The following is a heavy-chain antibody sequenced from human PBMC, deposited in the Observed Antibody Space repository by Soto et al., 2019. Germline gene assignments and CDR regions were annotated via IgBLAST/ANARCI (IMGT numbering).Heavy chain of an antibody. J-gene: IGHJ3*02. CDR3: AKDLGHGGRGAFDI. D-gene: IGHD7-27*01. CDR1: GFTFSSYG. V-gene: IGHV3-30*18. CDR2: ISYDGSNK. Sequence: QVQLVESGGGVVQPGRSLRLSCAASGFTFSSYGMHWVRQAPGKGLEWVALISYDGSNKYYADSVKVRFTISRDNSKNALYLQMNSLRTEDTAVYYCAKDLGHGGRGAFDIWGQGTMVTVSS.